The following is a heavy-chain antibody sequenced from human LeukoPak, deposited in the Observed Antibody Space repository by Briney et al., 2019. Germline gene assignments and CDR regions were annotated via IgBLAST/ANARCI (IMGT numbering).Heavy chain of an antibody. CDR1: GFTFTTYW. Sequence: GSLRLSCAASGFTFTTYWMGWVRQAPGKGLEWIGSIYNSGSTYYNPSLKSRVTISVDMSKNQFSLKMSSVTAADTAVYYCASAYSSSWYWNWFDPWGQGTLVTVSS. CDR2: IYNSGST. J-gene: IGHJ5*02. CDR3: ASAYSSSWYWNWFDP. D-gene: IGHD6-13*01. V-gene: IGHV4-38-2*01.